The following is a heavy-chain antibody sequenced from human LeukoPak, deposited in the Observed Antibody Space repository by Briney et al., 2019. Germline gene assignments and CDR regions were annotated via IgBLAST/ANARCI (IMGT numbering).Heavy chain of an antibody. Sequence: SETLSLTCTVSGYSISSGYYWGWIRQPPGKGLEWIGNIYHSGSTYYNPSLKSRVTISVDTSKNQFSLKLSSVTAADTAVYYCAREVLTTVAPIFDYWGQGTLVTVSS. V-gene: IGHV4-38-2*02. CDR1: GYSISSGYY. CDR2: IYHSGST. CDR3: AREVLTTVAPIFDY. D-gene: IGHD4-23*01. J-gene: IGHJ4*02.